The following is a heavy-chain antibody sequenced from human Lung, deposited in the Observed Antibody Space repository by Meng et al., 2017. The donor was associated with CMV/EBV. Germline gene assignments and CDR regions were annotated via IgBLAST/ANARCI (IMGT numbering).Heavy chain of an antibody. CDR1: GFTFRTYV. J-gene: IGHJ5*02. CDR2: TSSDGSRK. V-gene: IGHV3-30*04. Sequence: SCAASGFTFRTYVMHWVRQAPGKGLEWVAVTSSDGSRKYYADFVKGRFTISRDNSKNTLYLQLNSLRTEDTAVYYGARDQKEEGDNWFDPWGQGTLVTVSS. CDR3: ARDQKEEGDNWFDP.